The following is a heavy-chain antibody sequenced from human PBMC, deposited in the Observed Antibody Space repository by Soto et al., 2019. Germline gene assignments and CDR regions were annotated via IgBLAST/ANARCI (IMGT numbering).Heavy chain of an antibody. D-gene: IGHD6-19*01. CDR3: ARDMYSSDYFVKWVEP. V-gene: IGHV3-30-3*01. J-gene: IGHJ5*02. Sequence: QVRLVESGGGVVQPGRSLRLSCTASGFSFSSYAMYWFRQPPGKGLEWVAVISHDGINKHYADSVKGRVTFSRDNSNPSLDLQLNSDRGEDTAMYYRARDMYSSDYFVKWVEPRGQGTLVTVAS. CDR1: GFSFSSYA. CDR2: ISHDGINK.